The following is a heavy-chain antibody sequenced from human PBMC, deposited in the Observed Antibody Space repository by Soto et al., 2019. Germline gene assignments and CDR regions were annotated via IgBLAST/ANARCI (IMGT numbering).Heavy chain of an antibody. CDR3: AKDFRGYTRPFDY. CDR2: VSGSGAFT. Sequence: GGSLRLSCAASGFTFSNYAMNWVRQAPGKGLEWVSAVSGSGAFTYFADSVKGRFTISRDNSKNTLYLQMNSLGADDTAVYYCAKDFRGYTRPFDYWGPGTQVTVSS. D-gene: IGHD5-12*01. V-gene: IGHV3-23*01. J-gene: IGHJ4*02. CDR1: GFTFSNYA.